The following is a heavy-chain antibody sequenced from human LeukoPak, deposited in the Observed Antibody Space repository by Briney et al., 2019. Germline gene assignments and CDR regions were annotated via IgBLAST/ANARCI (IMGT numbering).Heavy chain of an antibody. CDR3: ARIWGSTSTLDY. Sequence: GGSLRLSCAGFGFTVSSYDMNWVRQAPGKGLEWVSVIYSGGDTYYADSVKGRFTISRDNSQNTLFLQMNSLRVEDTAVYYCARIWGSTSTLDYWGQGTLVTVSS. V-gene: IGHV3-53*01. CDR1: GFTVSSYD. CDR2: IYSGGDT. D-gene: IGHD2/OR15-2a*01. J-gene: IGHJ4*02.